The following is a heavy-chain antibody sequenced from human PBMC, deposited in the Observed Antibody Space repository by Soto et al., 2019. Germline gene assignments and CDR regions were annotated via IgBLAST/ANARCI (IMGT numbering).Heavy chain of an antibody. CDR2: VIPIFGTA. V-gene: IGHV1-69*06. Sequence: SVKVSCKASGGTFSSYAISWVRQAPGQGLEWMGGVIPIFGTANYAQKFQGRVTITADKSTSTAYMGLSSLRSEDTAVYYCARDLAALYLDYYGMDVWGQGTTVTVSS. J-gene: IGHJ6*02. D-gene: IGHD6-6*01. CDR1: GGTFSSYA. CDR3: ARDLAALYLDYYGMDV.